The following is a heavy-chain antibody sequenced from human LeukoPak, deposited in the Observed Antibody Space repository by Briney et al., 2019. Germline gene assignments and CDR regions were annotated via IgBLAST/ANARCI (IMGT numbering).Heavy chain of an antibody. D-gene: IGHD3-22*01. J-gene: IGHJ5*02. Sequence: KPSETLSLTCTVSGGSISSSSYYWGWIRQPPGKGLEWIGSIYYSGSTYYNPSLKSRVTISVDTSKNQFSLKLSSVTAADTAVYYCARGRRGYDSSGYFTSGWFDPWGQGTLVTVSS. CDR1: GGSISSSSYY. V-gene: IGHV4-39*01. CDR3: ARGRRGYDSSGYFTSGWFDP. CDR2: IYYSGST.